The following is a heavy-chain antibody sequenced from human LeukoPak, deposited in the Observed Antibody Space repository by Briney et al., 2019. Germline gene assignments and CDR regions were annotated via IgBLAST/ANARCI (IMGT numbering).Heavy chain of an antibody. V-gene: IGHV1-2*02. J-gene: IGHJ4*02. Sequence: SVQVSCKASRYTLTGYYMHWLRQAPAHPLEWMGWINPNSGVTNNAQKFQGRVTMTRDTSNSTAYMELSRLTSDDTAVYYCAPSGRGGPYYFVYWGQGTLVTVSS. CDR3: APSGRGGPYYFVY. CDR1: RYTLTGYY. CDR2: INPNSGVT. D-gene: IGHD3-10*01.